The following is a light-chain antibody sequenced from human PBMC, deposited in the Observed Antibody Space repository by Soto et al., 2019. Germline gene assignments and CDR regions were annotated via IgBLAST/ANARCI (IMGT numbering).Light chain of an antibody. J-gene: IGLJ2*01. CDR1: SSDVGSYNR. CDR3: SSFTSSRTLV. V-gene: IGLV2-18*02. CDR2: EVT. Sequence: QSALTQPPSVSGSPGQSVTISCTGTSSDVGSYNRVSWYQQPPGTAPKLMIYEVTNRPSGVPDRFSGSKSGNTASLTISGLQAEDEAYYFCSSFTSSRTLVFGGGTQLTV.